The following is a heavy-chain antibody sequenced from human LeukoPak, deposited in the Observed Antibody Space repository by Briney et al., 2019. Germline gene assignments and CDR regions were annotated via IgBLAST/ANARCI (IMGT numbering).Heavy chain of an antibody. V-gene: IGHV1-2*02. Sequence: ASVKVSCKASGYTFTGYYMHWVRQAPGQGLEWMGWINPNSGGTNYAQKFQGRVTMTKDTSISTAYMELSRLRSDDTAVYYCATGYCSSTSCFSWGQGTLVTVSS. D-gene: IGHD2-2*01. CDR3: ATGYCSSTSCFS. CDR1: GYTFTGYY. CDR2: INPNSGGT. J-gene: IGHJ4*02.